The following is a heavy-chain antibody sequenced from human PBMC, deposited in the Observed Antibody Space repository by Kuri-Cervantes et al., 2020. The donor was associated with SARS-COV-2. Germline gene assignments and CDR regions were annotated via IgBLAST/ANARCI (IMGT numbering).Heavy chain of an antibody. Sequence: SETLSLTCTVSGASMDDSYWSWIRQPPGKGLEWIGYLDTNRHTNYSPSLKPRVSMSVDRTSEQFSLRLTSVTAADTAVYYCARWPSWSGSIDYWGQGTLVTVSS. CDR1: GASMDDSY. CDR2: LDTNRHT. D-gene: IGHD3-3*01. V-gene: IGHV4-4*09. CDR3: ARWPSWSGSIDY. J-gene: IGHJ4*02.